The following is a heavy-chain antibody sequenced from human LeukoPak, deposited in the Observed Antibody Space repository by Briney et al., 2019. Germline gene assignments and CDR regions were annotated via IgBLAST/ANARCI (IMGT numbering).Heavy chain of an antibody. D-gene: IGHD1-20*01. Sequence: GASVKVSCKASGYIFSNYGIGWVRQAPGQGLEWMGRINPNSGGTNYAQKFQGRVTMTRDTSISTAYMELSRLRSDDTAVYYCATLPIAGTTNFDYWGQGTLVTVSS. CDR2: INPNSGGT. CDR3: ATLPIAGTTNFDY. CDR1: GYIFSNYG. J-gene: IGHJ4*02. V-gene: IGHV1-2*06.